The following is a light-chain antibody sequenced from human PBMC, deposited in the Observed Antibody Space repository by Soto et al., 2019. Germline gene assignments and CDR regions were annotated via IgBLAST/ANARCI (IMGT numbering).Light chain of an antibody. CDR1: QSGSGSY. J-gene: IGKJ4*01. CDR3: QQYGNSPLT. CDR2: GAS. Sequence: EIVLTQSPGTLSLSPGDRATLSCRASQSGSGSYLAWYQQKPGQAPRLLISGASRRATGVPDKFSGSGSGTDFTLTISSLEPDDFAVYYCQQYGNSPLTFGVGTKV. V-gene: IGKV3-20*01.